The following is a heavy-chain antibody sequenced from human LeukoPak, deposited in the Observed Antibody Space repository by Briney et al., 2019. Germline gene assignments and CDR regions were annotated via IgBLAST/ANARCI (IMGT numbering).Heavy chain of an antibody. Sequence: GGSLRLSCAASGFRFSDYWMTWVRQVPGKGLEWVANIRQGGNEMYYADSVKDRFTISRDNARNSLYLEVNSLRTEDTAVYYCARVGAWELQRVFDYWGQGTLVTVSS. CDR1: GFRFSDYW. V-gene: IGHV3-7*01. D-gene: IGHD1-26*01. CDR3: ARVGAWELQRVFDY. CDR2: IRQGGNEM. J-gene: IGHJ4*02.